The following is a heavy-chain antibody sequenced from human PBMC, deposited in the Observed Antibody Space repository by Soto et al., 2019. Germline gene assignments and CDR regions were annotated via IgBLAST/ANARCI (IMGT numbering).Heavy chain of an antibody. V-gene: IGHV1-69*13. D-gene: IGHD3-10*01. CDR3: ASIGHSYFDY. CDR1: GGAFSSYA. J-gene: IGHJ4*02. CDR2: IIPIFGTA. Sequence: SVKVSCKASGGAFSSYAISWVRQAPGQGLEWMGGIIPIFGTANYAQKFQGRVTITADESTSTAYMELSSLRSEDTAVYYCASIGHSYFDYWGEGTLVTVSS.